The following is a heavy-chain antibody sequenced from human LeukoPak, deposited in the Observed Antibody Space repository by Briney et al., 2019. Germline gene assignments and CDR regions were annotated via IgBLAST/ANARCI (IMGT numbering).Heavy chain of an antibody. CDR1: GGSISSSSYY. CDR2: IYYSGST. V-gene: IGHV4-39*01. CDR3: ARLYDRRAFDI. J-gene: IGHJ3*02. Sequence: PSETLSLTCTVSGGSISSSSYYWGWIRQPPGKGLEWIGSIYYSGSTYYNPSLKSRVTISVDTSKNQFSLKLSSVTAADTAVYHCARLYDRRAFDIWGQGTMVTVSS. D-gene: IGHD3-22*01.